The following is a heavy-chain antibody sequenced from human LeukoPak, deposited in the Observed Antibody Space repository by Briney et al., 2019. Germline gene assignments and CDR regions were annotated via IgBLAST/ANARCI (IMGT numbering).Heavy chain of an antibody. V-gene: IGHV3-21*01. CDR3: ARAQSVSWRIAVAGRPVAFDY. D-gene: IGHD6-19*01. Sequence: GGSLRLSCAASGFTFSSYSMNWVRQAPGKGLEWVPSISSSSSYIYYADSVKGRFTISRDNAKNSLYLQMNSLRAEDTAVYYCARAQSVSWRIAVAGRPVAFDYWGQGTLVTVSS. J-gene: IGHJ4*02. CDR2: ISSSSSYI. CDR1: GFTFSSYS.